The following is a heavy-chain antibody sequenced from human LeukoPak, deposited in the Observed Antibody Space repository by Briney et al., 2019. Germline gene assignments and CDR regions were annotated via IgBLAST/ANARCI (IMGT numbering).Heavy chain of an antibody. V-gene: IGHV1-46*01. CDR2: INPSGGST. D-gene: IGHD6-13*01. CDR3: ASSIGGYIAAAGFFDY. Sequence: ASVKVSCKASGYTFTSYYMHWVRQAPGQGLEWMGIINPSGGSTSYAQKFQGRVTMTRDMSTSTVYMELSSLRSEDTAVYYCASSIGGYIAAAGFFDYWGQGTLVTVSS. J-gene: IGHJ4*02. CDR1: GYTFTSYY.